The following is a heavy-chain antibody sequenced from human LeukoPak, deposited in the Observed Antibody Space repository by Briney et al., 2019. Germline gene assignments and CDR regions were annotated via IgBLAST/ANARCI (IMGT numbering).Heavy chain of an antibody. CDR2: IYYSGTT. D-gene: IGHD3-10*01. CDR3: ARTTQTYYYGSGSSGLDY. Sequence: PSETLSLTCTVSGGSISTYYWNWIRQPPGKGLEWIGYIYYSGTTNYNPSLKSRVSMSVDTSKNQFSLKLSSVTAADTAVYYCARTTQTYYYGSGSSGLDYWGQGTLVTVSS. J-gene: IGHJ4*02. CDR1: GGSISTYY. V-gene: IGHV4-59*12.